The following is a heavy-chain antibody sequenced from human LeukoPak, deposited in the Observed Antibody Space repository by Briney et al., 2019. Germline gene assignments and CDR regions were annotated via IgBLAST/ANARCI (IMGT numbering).Heavy chain of an antibody. CDR3: ARVVSGGYVGSIAQLDY. J-gene: IGHJ4*02. CDR1: GFTFSSYG. CDR2: IWYDGSNK. D-gene: IGHD5-12*01. V-gene: IGHV3-33*01. Sequence: PGRSLRLSCAASGFTFSSYGMHWVRQAPGKGLEWVAVIWYDGSNKYYADSVKGRFTISRDNSKNTLYLQMNSLRAEDTAVYYCARVVSGGYVGSIAQLDYWGQGTLVTVSS.